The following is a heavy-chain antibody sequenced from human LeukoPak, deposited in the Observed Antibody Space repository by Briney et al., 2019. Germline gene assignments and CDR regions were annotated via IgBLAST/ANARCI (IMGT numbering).Heavy chain of an antibody. CDR3: ARDSSGPAF. D-gene: IGHD3-22*01. CDR1: GFIVSDSY. V-gene: IGHV3-53*01. J-gene: IGHJ4*02. CDR2: IYSSGGT. Sequence: GGSLRLSCAASGFIVSDSYMSWVRQAPGKGLEWVSVIYSSGGTFYSDSVKGRFTTSRDYSKNTLYLQMNSLRADDTAVYYCARDSSGPAFWGQGTLVTVSS.